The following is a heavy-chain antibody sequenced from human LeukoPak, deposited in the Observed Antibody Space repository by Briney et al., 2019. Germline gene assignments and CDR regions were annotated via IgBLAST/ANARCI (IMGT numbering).Heavy chain of an antibody. CDR3: AELGITMIGGV. CDR2: ISGSATNT. D-gene: IGHD3-10*02. Sequence: GGSLRLSCAASGFTFSSYAMSWVRQAPGKGLEWVSGISGSATNTYYADSVKGRFTISRDNAKNSLYLQMNSLRAEDTAVYYCAELGITMIGGVWGKGTTVTISS. CDR1: GFTFSSYA. J-gene: IGHJ6*04. V-gene: IGHV3-23*01.